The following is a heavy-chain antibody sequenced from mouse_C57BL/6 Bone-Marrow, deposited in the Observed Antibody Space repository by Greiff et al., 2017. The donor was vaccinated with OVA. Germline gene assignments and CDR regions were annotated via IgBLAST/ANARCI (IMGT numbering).Heavy chain of an antibody. J-gene: IGHJ1*03. CDR2: IYPGSGST. D-gene: IGHD2-2*01. CDR1: GYTFTSYW. CDR3: ARSSMVTTGWYFDV. V-gene: IGHV1-55*01. Sequence: QVQLQQPGAELVKPGASVKMSCKASGYTFTSYWITWVKQRPGQGLEWIGDIYPGSGSTNYNEKFKSKATLTVDTSSSTAYMQLSSLTSEDSAVDYCARSSMVTTGWYFDVWGTGTTVTVSS.